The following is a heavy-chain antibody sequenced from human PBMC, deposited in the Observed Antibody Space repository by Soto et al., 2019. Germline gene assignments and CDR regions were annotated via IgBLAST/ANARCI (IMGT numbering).Heavy chain of an antibody. V-gene: IGHV1-18*01. CDR2: ISAYNGNT. Sequence: ASVKVSCKASGYTFTSYGISWVRQAPGQGLEWMGWISAYNGNTNYAQKLQGRVTMTTDTSTSTAYMDLSSLTPEDTAVYYCASLYDDSSGNFDYWGQGTLVTVSS. CDR3: ASLYDDSSGNFDY. D-gene: IGHD3-22*01. J-gene: IGHJ4*02. CDR1: GYTFTSYG.